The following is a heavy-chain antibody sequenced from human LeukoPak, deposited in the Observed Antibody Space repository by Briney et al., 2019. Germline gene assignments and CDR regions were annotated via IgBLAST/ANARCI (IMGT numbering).Heavy chain of an antibody. CDR1: GYTLTELS. Sequence: ASVKVSCKVSGYTLTELSMHWVRQAPGKGLEWMGGFDPEDGETIYAQKFQGRVTMTEDTSTDTAYMELSSLRSEDTAVYYCATVKGELELRGRYYYYMDVWGKGTTVTVSS. CDR3: ATVKGELELRGRYYYYMDV. D-gene: IGHD1-7*01. CDR2: FDPEDGET. V-gene: IGHV1-24*01. J-gene: IGHJ6*03.